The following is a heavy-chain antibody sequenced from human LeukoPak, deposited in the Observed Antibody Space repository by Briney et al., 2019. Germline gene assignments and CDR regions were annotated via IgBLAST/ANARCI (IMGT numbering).Heavy chain of an antibody. Sequence: VASVKVSCKASGYTFTGYYMHWVRQAPGQGLEWMGWINPNSGGTNYAQKFQGRVTMTRDTSISTAYMELTRLTSDDAAVYYCARAGGGSGSYYIHIDYWGQGTLVTVSS. J-gene: IGHJ4*02. D-gene: IGHD3-10*01. CDR1: GYTFTGYY. CDR2: INPNSGGT. V-gene: IGHV1-2*02. CDR3: ARAGGGSGSYYIHIDY.